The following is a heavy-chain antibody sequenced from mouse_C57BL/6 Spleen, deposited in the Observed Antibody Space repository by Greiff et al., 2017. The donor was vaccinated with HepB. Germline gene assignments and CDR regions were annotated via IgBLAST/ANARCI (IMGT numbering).Heavy chain of an antibody. D-gene: IGHD1-1*01. CDR3: ARREGSSHWYFDV. V-gene: IGHV5-12*01. J-gene: IGHJ1*03. CDR1: GFTFSDYY. CDR2: ISNGGGST. Sequence: EVQRVESGGGLVQPGGSLKLSCAASGFTFSDYYMYWVRQTPEKRLEWVAYISNGGGSTYYPDTVKGRFTISRDNAKNTLYLQMSRLKSEDTAMYYCARREGSSHWYFDVWGTGTTVTVSS.